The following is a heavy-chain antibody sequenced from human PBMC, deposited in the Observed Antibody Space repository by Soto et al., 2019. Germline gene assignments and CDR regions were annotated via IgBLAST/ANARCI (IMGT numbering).Heavy chain of an antibody. CDR1: GFTVSSNY. J-gene: IGHJ4*02. Sequence: GGSLRLSCAASGFTVSSNYMSWVRRAPGKGLEWVSVIYSGGSTYYADSVKGRFTTSRDNSKNTLYLQMNSLRAEDTAVYYCARGRNYDSSGYHFDYWGQGDLVTVSS. CDR2: IYSGGST. CDR3: ARGRNYDSSGYHFDY. V-gene: IGHV3-53*01. D-gene: IGHD3-22*01.